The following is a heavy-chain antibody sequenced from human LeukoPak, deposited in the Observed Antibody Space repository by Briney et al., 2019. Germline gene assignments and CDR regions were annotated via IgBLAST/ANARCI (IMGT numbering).Heavy chain of an antibody. CDR3: ARGYDTSGYLVY. CDR2: IDTNTGNP. D-gene: IGHD3-9*01. Sequence: GSVKVSCKASGYTFSDWPINWVRQAPGQGLEWMGWIDTNTGNPTYAQGFTGRFVFSLDTFVSTTYLQISSLKADDTAVYYCARGYDTSGYLVYWGQGTLVTVSS. V-gene: IGHV7-4-1*02. J-gene: IGHJ4*02. CDR1: GYTFSDWP.